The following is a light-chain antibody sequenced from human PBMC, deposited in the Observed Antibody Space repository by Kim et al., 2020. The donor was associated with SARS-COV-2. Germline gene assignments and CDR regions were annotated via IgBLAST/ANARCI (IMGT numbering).Light chain of an antibody. CDR1: RSVGSNY. J-gene: IGKJ1*01. Sequence: EIVLTQSPGTLSLSPGERATLSCRASRSVGSNYLAWYQQKPGQAPRLLMYDASTRATGIPDRFSGSGSGTDFTLTISRLEPEDFAVYYCQQYGTSPPWKFGQGTKVDIK. V-gene: IGKV3-20*01. CDR2: DAS. CDR3: QQYGTSPPWK.